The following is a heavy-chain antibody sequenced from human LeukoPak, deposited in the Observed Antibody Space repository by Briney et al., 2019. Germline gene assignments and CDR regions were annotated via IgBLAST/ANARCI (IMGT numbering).Heavy chain of an antibody. CDR3: AKPRAGITGTASPFDY. V-gene: IGHV3-30*18. J-gene: IGHJ4*02. CDR1: GFTFSSYG. CDR2: ISYDGSNK. D-gene: IGHD1-7*01. Sequence: PGGSLRLSCAASGFTFSSYGMHWVREAPGKGLEWVAVISYDGSNKYYADSVKGRFTISRDNSKNTLYLQMNSLRAEDTAVYYCAKPRAGITGTASPFDYWGQGTLVTVSS.